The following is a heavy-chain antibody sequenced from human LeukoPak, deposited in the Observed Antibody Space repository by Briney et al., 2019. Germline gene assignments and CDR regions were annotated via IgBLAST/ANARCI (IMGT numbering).Heavy chain of an antibody. D-gene: IGHD4-17*01. Sequence: GGSLRLSCAASGFTFSSYWMSWVRQAPGKGLEWVANIKQDGSGKYYVDSVKGRFTISRDNAKNSLSLQMNRLRAEDTAVYYCARSTGGNDYGVPFDYWGQGTLVTVSS. J-gene: IGHJ4*02. CDR3: ARSTGGNDYGVPFDY. V-gene: IGHV3-7*01. CDR2: IKQDGSGK. CDR1: GFTFSSYW.